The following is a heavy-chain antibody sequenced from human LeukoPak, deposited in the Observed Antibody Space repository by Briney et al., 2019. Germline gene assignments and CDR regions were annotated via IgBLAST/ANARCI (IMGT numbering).Heavy chain of an antibody. CDR3: ARETAVAGGFDY. V-gene: IGHV1-46*03. J-gene: IGHJ4*02. CDR1: GYTFTSYY. Sequence: ASVKVSCKASGYTFTSYYMHWVRQAPGKGLEWMGIINPSGGSTSYAQKFQGRVTMTRDTSTSTVYMELSSLRSEDTAVYYCARETAVAGGFDYWGQGTLVTVSS. CDR2: INPSGGST. D-gene: IGHD6-19*01.